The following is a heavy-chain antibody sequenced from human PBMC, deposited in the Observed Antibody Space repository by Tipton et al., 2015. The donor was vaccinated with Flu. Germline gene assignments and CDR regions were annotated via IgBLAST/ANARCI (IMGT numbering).Heavy chain of an antibody. V-gene: IGHV4-38-2*01. D-gene: IGHD5/OR15-5a*01. CDR2: VYYGGST. CDR3: ARQSTLWYFDF. CDR1: GYSINSGYY. Sequence: TLSLTCSVSGYSINSGYYWGWIRQPPGKGLEWIGSVYYGGSTHYNPSLKSRVTISVDTSKNQFSLKVRSLTAADTAAYYCARQSTLWYFDFWGRGTLVTVSS. J-gene: IGHJ2*01.